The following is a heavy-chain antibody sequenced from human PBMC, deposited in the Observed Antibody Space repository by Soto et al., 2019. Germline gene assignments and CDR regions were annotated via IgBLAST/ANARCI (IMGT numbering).Heavy chain of an antibody. J-gene: IGHJ6*02. Sequence: QVHRVQSGAEVKKPGSSVKVSCTASGGTFGSYTVTWVRQAPGQGLEWMGEIIPMFGTASYAQKFQGRVTLTADKSTTTAHMELSSLSSDDTAVYFCARQKAMPPHFYSGMDVWGQGTTVTVSS. D-gene: IGHD2-2*01. CDR2: IIPMFGTA. CDR1: GGTFGSYT. V-gene: IGHV1-69*06. CDR3: ARQKAMPPHFYSGMDV.